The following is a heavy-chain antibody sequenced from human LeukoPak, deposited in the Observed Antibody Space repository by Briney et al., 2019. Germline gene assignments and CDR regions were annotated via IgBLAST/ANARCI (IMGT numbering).Heavy chain of an antibody. V-gene: IGHV3-23*01. D-gene: IGHD5-18*01. CDR2: TTGSGDAT. CDR3: ASSSDYGYHDY. J-gene: IGHJ4*02. CDR1: GLTFSTYP. Sequence: PGGSLRLSCLASGLTFSTYPMYWVRQAPGKGLEWVSATTGSGDATYYAESMKGRFTVSRDNSKNTVYLQMNSLRAEDTAVYYCASSSDYGYHDYWGQGTLVTISS.